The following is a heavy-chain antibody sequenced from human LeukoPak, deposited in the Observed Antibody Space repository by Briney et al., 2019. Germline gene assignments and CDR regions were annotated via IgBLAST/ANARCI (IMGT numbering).Heavy chain of an antibody. CDR3: ARAASVAGYAFDI. J-gene: IGHJ3*02. Sequence: GGSLRLSCAASGFTFSSYEMNWVRQAPGKGLEWVSSITSGSSTIYYADSVKGRFTISRDNAKNSLYLQMNSLRDEDTAVYYCARAASVAGYAFDIWGQGTMVTVSS. CDR1: GFTFSSYE. CDR2: ITSGSSTI. V-gene: IGHV3-48*02. D-gene: IGHD6-19*01.